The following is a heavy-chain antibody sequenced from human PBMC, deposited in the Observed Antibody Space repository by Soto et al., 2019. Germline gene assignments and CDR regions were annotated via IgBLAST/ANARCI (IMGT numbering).Heavy chain of an antibody. CDR3: ARRGGRYCSSSSCYPYGMDV. Sequence: TSETLSLTCTASGGSISGSIYYRGWIRQPPGKGLEWIGSIYYSGSTYYNPSLKSRVSISVDTSKNQFSLKLSSVTAADTAVYYCARRGGRYCSSSSCYPYGMDVWGQGTTVTVSS. CDR2: IYYSGST. V-gene: IGHV4-39*01. D-gene: IGHD2-2*01. J-gene: IGHJ6*02. CDR1: GGSISGSIYY.